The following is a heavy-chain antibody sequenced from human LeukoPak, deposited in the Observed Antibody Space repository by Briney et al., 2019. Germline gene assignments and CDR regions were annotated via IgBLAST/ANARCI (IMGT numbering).Heavy chain of an antibody. J-gene: IGHJ6*04. CDR1: GGPINFY. D-gene: IGHD3-3*01. CDR3: ARDVRRGLRFNNIYPYFGMDV. Sequence: PSETLSLTCSVSGGPINFYWSWIRQSQGKGLEWIGCVHQNGSASYKSSLQRRVTMSVDTSKRQVSLMLNSVTAADTAVYYCARDVRRGLRFNNIYPYFGMDVWGKGTTVIASA. V-gene: IGHV4-59*01. CDR2: VHQNGSA.